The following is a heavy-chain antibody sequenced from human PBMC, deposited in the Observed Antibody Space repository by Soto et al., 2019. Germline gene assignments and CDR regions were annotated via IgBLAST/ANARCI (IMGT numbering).Heavy chain of an antibody. J-gene: IGHJ4*02. D-gene: IGHD6-19*01. CDR2: IYYSGST. Sequence: QLQLQESGPGLVKPSETLSLTCTVSGGSISSSSYYWGWIRQPPGKGLEWIGSIYYSGSTYYNPSLKSRVTISVDTSKNQFSLKLSSVTAADTAVYYCASIGLTGYSSGCFDYWGQGTLVTVSS. V-gene: IGHV4-39*01. CDR3: ASIGLTGYSSGCFDY. CDR1: GGSISSSSYY.